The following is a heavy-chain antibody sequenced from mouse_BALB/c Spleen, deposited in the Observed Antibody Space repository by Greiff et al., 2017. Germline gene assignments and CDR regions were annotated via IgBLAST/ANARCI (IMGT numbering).Heavy chain of an antibody. Sequence: ELKLVESGGGLVQPGGSLRLSCATSGFTFTDYYMSWVRQPPGKALEWLGFIRNKANGYTTEYSASVKGRFTISRDNSQSILYLQMNTLRAEDSATYYCARDMGAYWGQGTLVTVSA. J-gene: IGHJ3*01. V-gene: IGHV7-3*02. CDR3: ARDMGAY. CDR1: GFTFTDYY. CDR2: IRNKANGYTT.